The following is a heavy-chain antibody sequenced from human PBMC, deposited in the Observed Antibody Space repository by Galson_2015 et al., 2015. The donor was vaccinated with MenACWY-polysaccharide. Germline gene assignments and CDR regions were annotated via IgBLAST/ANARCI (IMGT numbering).Heavy chain of an antibody. D-gene: IGHD3-16*01. CDR3: ARGLAVGGTEDY. J-gene: IGHJ4*02. CDR1: GGSFSGYY. V-gene: IGHV4-34*01. Sequence: ETLSLPCAVYGGSFSGYYWSWIRQPPGKGLEWIGEINHSGSTNYNPSLKSRVTISVDTSKNQFSLKLSSVTAADTAVYYCARGLAVGGTEDYWGQGTLVTVSS. CDR2: INHSGST.